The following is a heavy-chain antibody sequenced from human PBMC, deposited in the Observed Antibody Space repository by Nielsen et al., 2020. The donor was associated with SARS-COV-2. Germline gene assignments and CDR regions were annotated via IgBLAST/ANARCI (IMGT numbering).Heavy chain of an antibody. CDR3: ARHSNYYGSGTMSGWFGP. J-gene: IGHJ5*02. CDR1: GDGLSSYW. V-gene: IGHV5-10-1*01. CDR2: IDPSDSYI. Sequence: GESLKISCTASGDGLSSYWISWVRQMPGKGPEWMGWIDPSDSYINYSPSFQGHVTISADKSISTAYLQWSSLKASDTAMYYCARHSNYYGSGTMSGWFGPWGQGTLVTVSS. D-gene: IGHD3-10*01.